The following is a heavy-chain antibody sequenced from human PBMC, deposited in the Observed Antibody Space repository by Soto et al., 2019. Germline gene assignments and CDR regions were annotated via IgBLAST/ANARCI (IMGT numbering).Heavy chain of an antibody. V-gene: IGHV3-33*03. Sequence: QAQLVESGGGVVQPGRSLRLSCAASGFIFNEYGMHWVRQAPGKGLEWVAVIWYDGSNKYYADSVKGRFTVSGNNSKNTMYLQMNSLRAEDTAVYYCARWGCSGSNCNLNQRSFDLWGQGTLVTVSS. CDR2: IWYDGSNK. D-gene: IGHD2-15*01. CDR1: GFIFNEYG. J-gene: IGHJ4*02. CDR3: ARWGCSGSNCNLNQRSFDL.